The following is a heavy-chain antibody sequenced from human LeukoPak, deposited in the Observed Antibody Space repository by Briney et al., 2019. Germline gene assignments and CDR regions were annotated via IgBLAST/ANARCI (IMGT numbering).Heavy chain of an antibody. CDR3: ARALGRDAYNFPFDY. CDR2: IIPIFGTA. D-gene: IGHD5-24*01. Sequence: SVKVSCKASGGTFSSYAISWVRQAPGQGLEWMGGIIPIFGTANYAQKFQGRVTITADESTTTAYMELSSLRSEDTAVYYCARALGRDAYNFPFDYWGQGTLVTVSS. J-gene: IGHJ4*02. V-gene: IGHV1-69*13. CDR1: GGTFSSYA.